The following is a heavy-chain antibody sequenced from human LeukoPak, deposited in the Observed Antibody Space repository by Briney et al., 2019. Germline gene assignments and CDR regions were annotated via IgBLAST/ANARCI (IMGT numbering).Heavy chain of an antibody. CDR2: IYYSGST. CDR1: GGSFSSYY. D-gene: IGHD2-2*01. J-gene: IGHJ3*02. CDR3: ARAPVGYCSSTSCSKPGAFDI. V-gene: IGHV4-59*01. Sequence: SETLSLTCTVSGGSFSSYYWSWIRQPPGKGLEWIGYIYYSGSTNYNPSLKSRVTISVDTSKNQFSLKLSSVTAADTAVYYCARAPVGYCSSTSCSKPGAFDIWGQGTMVTVSS.